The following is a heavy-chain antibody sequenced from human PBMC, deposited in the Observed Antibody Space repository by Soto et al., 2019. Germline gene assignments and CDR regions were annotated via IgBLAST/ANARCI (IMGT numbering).Heavy chain of an antibody. V-gene: IGHV3-7*03. Sequence: GGSLRLSCAASGFTFSSYWMSWVRQAPGKGLEWVANIKQDGSEKYYVDSVKGRFTISRDNAKNSLYLQMNSLRAEGTAVYYCARDGGRVEDSSPFDYWGQGTLVTVSS. J-gene: IGHJ4*02. D-gene: IGHD6-6*01. CDR2: IKQDGSEK. CDR1: GFTFSSYW. CDR3: ARDGGRVEDSSPFDY.